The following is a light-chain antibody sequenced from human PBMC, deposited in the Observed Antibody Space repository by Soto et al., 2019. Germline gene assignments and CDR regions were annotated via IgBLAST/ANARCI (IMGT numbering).Light chain of an antibody. CDR2: GAS. CDR3: QQFAGS. V-gene: IGKV3-20*01. CDR1: QSVSSSS. J-gene: IGKJ4*02. Sequence: EILLTQSPGTLSLSPGERATLSCRASQSVSSSSLAWYQQRPGQSPRLLVYGASSRATGIPDRFSGRGSGTDFTLIISRLEPEDFAVYYCQQFAGSFGGGTKVDI.